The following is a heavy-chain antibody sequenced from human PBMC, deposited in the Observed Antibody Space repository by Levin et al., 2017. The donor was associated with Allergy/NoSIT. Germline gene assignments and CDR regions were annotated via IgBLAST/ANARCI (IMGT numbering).Heavy chain of an antibody. V-gene: IGHV1-18*01. J-gene: IGHJ6*02. D-gene: IGHD3-3*01. CDR1: GYTFTSYG. CDR2: ISAYNGNT. Sequence: GGSLRLSCKASGYTFTSYGISWVRQAPGQGLEWMGWISAYNGNTNYAQKLQGRVTMTTDTSTSTAYMELRSLRSDDTAVYYCARANSSTSPGRSPRFLEWVNYYYGMDVWGQGTTVTVSS. CDR3: ARANSSTSPGRSPRFLEWVNYYYGMDV.